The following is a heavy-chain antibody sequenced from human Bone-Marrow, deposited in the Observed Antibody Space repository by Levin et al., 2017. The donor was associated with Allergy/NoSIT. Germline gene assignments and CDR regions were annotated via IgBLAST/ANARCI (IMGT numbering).Heavy chain of an antibody. V-gene: IGHV3-33*01. J-gene: IGHJ4*02. D-gene: IGHD5-24*01. CDR2: IWYDGSNK. CDR1: GFTFSSYG. Sequence: GESLKISCAASGFTFSSYGMHWVRQAPGKGLEWVAVIWYDGSNKYYADSVKGRFTISRDNSKNTLYLQMNSLRAEDTAVYYCARAGEMATINYWGQGTLVTVSS. CDR3: ARAGEMATINY.